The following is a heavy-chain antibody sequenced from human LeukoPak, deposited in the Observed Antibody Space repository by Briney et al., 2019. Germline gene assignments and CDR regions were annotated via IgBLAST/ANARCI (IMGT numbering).Heavy chain of an antibody. Sequence: GGSLRLSCAASGFTFSSYWMHWVRQAPGKGLVWVSRINSDGSSTSYADSVKGRFTISRDDSKNTLYLQMNSLRAEDTAVYYCAKIAAAGFDAFDIWGQGTMVTVSS. J-gene: IGHJ3*02. CDR3: AKIAAAGFDAFDI. D-gene: IGHD6-13*01. CDR2: INSDGSST. CDR1: GFTFSSYW. V-gene: IGHV3-74*01.